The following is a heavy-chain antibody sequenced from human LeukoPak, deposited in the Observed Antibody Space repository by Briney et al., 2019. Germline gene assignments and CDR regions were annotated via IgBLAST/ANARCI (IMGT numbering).Heavy chain of an antibody. CDR1: GFTFSNAW. D-gene: IGHD5-24*01. Sequence: GGSLRLSCAASGFTFSNAWMSWVRQAPGKGLEWVAFVSYDGTNKNYADSVKGRFTISRDNSKNTLYLQMNSLRTEDTAVYYCARRMAANAFDIWGQGTMVTVSS. J-gene: IGHJ3*02. CDR2: VSYDGTNK. CDR3: ARRMAANAFDI. V-gene: IGHV3-30-3*01.